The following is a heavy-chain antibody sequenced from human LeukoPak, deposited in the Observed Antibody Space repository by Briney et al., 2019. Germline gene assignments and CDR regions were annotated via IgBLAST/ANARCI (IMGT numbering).Heavy chain of an antibody. J-gene: IGHJ4*02. CDR3: AREVAAAGTGY. Sequence: SETLSLTCTVSGYSISSGYYWGWIRQPPGKGLEWIGSIYHSGSTYYNPSLKSRVTISVDTSKNQFSLKLSSVTAADTAVYYCAREVAAAGTGYWGQGTLVTVSS. CDR2: IYHSGST. CDR1: GYSISSGYY. D-gene: IGHD6-13*01. V-gene: IGHV4-38-2*02.